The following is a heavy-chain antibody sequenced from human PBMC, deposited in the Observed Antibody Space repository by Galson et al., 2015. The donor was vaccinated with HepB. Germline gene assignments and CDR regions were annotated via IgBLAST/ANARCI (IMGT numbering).Heavy chain of an antibody. CDR3: ARERLYSSGGSWSWGPTKTEYWYFDL. J-gene: IGHJ2*01. V-gene: IGHV3-66*02. Sequence: SLRLSCAASGFTVSRTKMNWVRQAPGKGLEWVSSIDSGGAIYSADSVRGRFTISRDDSKNTFYLQMNRLRAEDTAVYFCARERLYSSGGSWSWGPTKTEYWYFDLWGRGALVTVSS. CDR1: GFTVSRTK. CDR2: IDSGGAI. D-gene: IGHD6-19*01.